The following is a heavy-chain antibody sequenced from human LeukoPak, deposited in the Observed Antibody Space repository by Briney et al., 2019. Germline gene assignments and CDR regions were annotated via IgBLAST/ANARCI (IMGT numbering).Heavy chain of an antibody. CDR3: ARVGEYHLLYYFDY. D-gene: IGHD2-2*01. V-gene: IGHV1-18*01. Sequence: GASVKVSCKASGFTFNSYGISWVRQAPGQGLEWMGWVSAYNGDTKYAQKLQGRVTMTTDTSTSTAYMELRSLRSDDTAVYYRARVGEYHLLYYFDYWGQGTLVTVSS. J-gene: IGHJ4*02. CDR2: VSAYNGDT. CDR1: GFTFNSYG.